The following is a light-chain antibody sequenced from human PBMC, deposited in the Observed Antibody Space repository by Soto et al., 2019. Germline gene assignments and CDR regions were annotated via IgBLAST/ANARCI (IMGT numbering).Light chain of an antibody. Sequence: QSALTQPPSASGSPGQSVTISCTGTSSDVGYYNYVSWYQQHPGKAPRLIIYEVSKRPSGVPDRFSGSKSGNTASLTVSGLQAEDEADYYCTSYTGSNNFVFGTGTKLTVL. V-gene: IGLV2-8*01. J-gene: IGLJ1*01. CDR1: SSDVGYYNY. CDR3: TSYTGSNNFV. CDR2: EVS.